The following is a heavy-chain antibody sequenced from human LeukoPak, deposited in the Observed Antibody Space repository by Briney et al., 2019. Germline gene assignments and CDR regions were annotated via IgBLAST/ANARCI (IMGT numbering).Heavy chain of an antibody. V-gene: IGHV3-53*01. CDR1: GGSFSGYY. Sequence: PSETLSLTCAVYGGSFSGYYMSWVRQAPGKGPEWVSVIYSGGSTNYADSVKGRFTISRDNSKNTLYLQMNSLRAEDTAVYYCATAATTPAYWGQGTLVTVSS. CDR2: IYSGGST. D-gene: IGHD6-25*01. CDR3: ATAATTPAY. J-gene: IGHJ4*02.